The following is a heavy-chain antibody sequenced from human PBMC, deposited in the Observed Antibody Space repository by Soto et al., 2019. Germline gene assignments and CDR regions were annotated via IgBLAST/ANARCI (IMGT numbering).Heavy chain of an antibody. D-gene: IGHD2-2*01. CDR1: GYTFTSYG. CDR2: ISADNGNT. J-gene: IGHJ4*02. CDR3: ARLGYCSSTSCYVSYYFDY. Sequence: QVQLVQSGAEVKKPGASVKVSCKASGYTFTSYGISWVRQAPGQGLEWMGWISADNGNTNYAQKLQGRVTITTDTSTSTAYMELRSLRADDTAVYYCARLGYCSSTSCYVSYYFDYWGQGTLVTVSA. V-gene: IGHV1-18*01.